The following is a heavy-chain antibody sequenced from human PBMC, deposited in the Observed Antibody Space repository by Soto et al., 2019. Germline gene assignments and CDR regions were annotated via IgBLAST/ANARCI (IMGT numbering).Heavy chain of an antibody. CDR3: VRREAVAGSQFDF. CDR2: IFYSGTT. J-gene: IGHJ4*02. Sequence: QLQLQESGPGLVKPSETLSLTCTVSGGSLNSGSFFWGWIRQPPGKGLEWIGHIFYSGTTSYSPSLKSLVTMFLHTSKNKFSLGLTSVTAADTAVYYCVRREAVAGSQFDFWGQGTLVNVSA. CDR1: GGSLNSGSFF. V-gene: IGHV4-39*01. D-gene: IGHD6-19*01.